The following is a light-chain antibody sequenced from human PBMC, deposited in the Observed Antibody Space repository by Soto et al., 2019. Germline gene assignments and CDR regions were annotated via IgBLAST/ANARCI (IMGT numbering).Light chain of an antibody. CDR3: GADHGSGSIFAVA. V-gene: IGLV9-49*03. CDR2: VGTGGIVE. Sequence: QLVLTQPPSASASLGASVTLTCTLSSGYSNYKVDWFQQRPGKGPRFVMRVGTGGIVESKGDGIPDRFSVLGSGLNRYLTIKNIQEEDESDYYCGADHGSGSIFAVAFGGGTKVTVL. J-gene: IGLJ2*01. CDR1: SGYSNYK.